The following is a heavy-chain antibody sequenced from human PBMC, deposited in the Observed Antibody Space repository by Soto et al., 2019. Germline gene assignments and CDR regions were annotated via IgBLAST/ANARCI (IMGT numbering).Heavy chain of an antibody. Sequence: QLQLQESGPGLVKPSETLSLTCTVSGGSISSSSYYWGWIRQPPGKGLEWIGSIYYSGSTYYNPSLKSRVTTSVDTSKNQFSLKLSSVTASDTAVYYCARHNEWFWGYYYYGMDVWGQGTTVTVSS. CDR1: GGSISSSSYY. D-gene: IGHD3-10*01. J-gene: IGHJ6*02. V-gene: IGHV4-39*01. CDR3: ARHNEWFWGYYYYGMDV. CDR2: IYYSGST.